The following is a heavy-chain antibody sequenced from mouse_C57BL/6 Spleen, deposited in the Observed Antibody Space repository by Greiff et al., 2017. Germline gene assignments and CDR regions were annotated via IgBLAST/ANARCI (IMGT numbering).Heavy chain of an antibody. D-gene: IGHD1-1*01. J-gene: IGHJ2*01. Sequence: EVKVVESGGGLVKPGGSLKLSCAASGFTFSDYGMHWVRQAPEKGLEWVAYISSGSSTIYYADTVKGRFTISRDNAKNTLFLQMTSLRSEDTAMYYCARDYYYGSDYWGQGTTLTVSS. CDR2: ISSGSSTI. CDR1: GFTFSDYG. CDR3: ARDYYYGSDY. V-gene: IGHV5-17*01.